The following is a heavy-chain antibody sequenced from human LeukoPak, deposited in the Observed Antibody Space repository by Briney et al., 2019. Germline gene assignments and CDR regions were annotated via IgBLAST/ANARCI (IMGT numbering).Heavy chain of an antibody. D-gene: IGHD2-2*02. CDR1: GYTFTSYY. CDR3: ARESIVVVPAAIWKGYYYGMDV. Sequence: ASVKVSCKASGYTFTSYYMHWVRHAPAQGLEWMGIINPSGGSTSYAQKFLGRVTMTRDTSTSTVYMELSSLRSEDTAVYYCARESIVVVPAAIWKGYYYGMDVWGQGTTVTVSS. J-gene: IGHJ6*02. V-gene: IGHV1-46*01. CDR2: INPSGGST.